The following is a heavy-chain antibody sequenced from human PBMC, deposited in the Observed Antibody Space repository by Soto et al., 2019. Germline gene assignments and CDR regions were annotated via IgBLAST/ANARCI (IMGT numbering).Heavy chain of an antibody. D-gene: IGHD2-15*01. Sequence: QLQLQESGSGLVKPSQTLSLTCAVSGGSISSGGYSWSWIRQPPGKGLEWIGYIYHSGSTYYNPSLKSRVTISVDRSKNQFSLKLSSVTAADTAVYYCARTAIVVVDPGAFDIWGQGTMVTVSS. CDR1: GGSISSGGYS. V-gene: IGHV4-30-2*01. CDR2: IYHSGST. CDR3: ARTAIVVVDPGAFDI. J-gene: IGHJ3*02.